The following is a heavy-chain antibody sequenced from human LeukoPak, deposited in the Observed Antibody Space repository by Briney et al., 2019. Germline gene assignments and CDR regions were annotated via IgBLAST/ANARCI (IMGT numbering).Heavy chain of an antibody. V-gene: IGHV1-18*01. D-gene: IGHD6-13*01. CDR1: GYTFTSFG. CDR2: ISTYYGNT. Sequence: ASVKVSCTASGYTFTSFGVAWVRQAPGQGLEWMGWISTYYGNTNYAQKLQGRVSMTTDTSTSTAYMELKSLRSDDTAVYYCARYEPAGTPVGYWGQGTLVTVSS. J-gene: IGHJ4*02. CDR3: ARYEPAGTPVGY.